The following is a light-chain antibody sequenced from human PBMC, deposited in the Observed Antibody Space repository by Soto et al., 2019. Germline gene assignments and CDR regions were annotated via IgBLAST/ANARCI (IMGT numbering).Light chain of an antibody. J-gene: IGKJ4*01. CDR1: QSISSG. CDR3: PKCTVALFP. Sequence: EVTLYPKSLSASVGDRVTITCGASQSISSGLAWYQQKPGKVPKLLIYAASTLQSGVPSRFSGSGSGTDFTLTISSLQPEDVAPYYCPKCTVALFPFGG. CDR2: AAS. V-gene: IGKV1-27*01.